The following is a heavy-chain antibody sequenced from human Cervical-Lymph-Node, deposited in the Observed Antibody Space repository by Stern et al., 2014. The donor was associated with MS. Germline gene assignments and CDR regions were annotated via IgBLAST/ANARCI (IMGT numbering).Heavy chain of an antibody. CDR2: ISFDGSSK. J-gene: IGHJ4*02. D-gene: IGHD2/OR15-2a*01. V-gene: IGHV3-30*18. CDR3: AKLYAPMDPAFDY. Sequence: QVQLVESGGGVVQPGRSLRLSCTASGFTFDNYGIHWVRQAPGRGLEWVALISFDGSSKYYARSVRGRFTISRDKSKNTLYLQMNILKPDDTATYYCAKLYAPMDPAFDYWGQGTLVTVSS. CDR1: GFTFDNYG.